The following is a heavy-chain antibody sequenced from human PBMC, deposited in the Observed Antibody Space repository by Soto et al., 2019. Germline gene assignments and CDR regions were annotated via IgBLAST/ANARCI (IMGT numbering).Heavy chain of an antibody. CDR1: GGTFSSYT. V-gene: IGHV1-69*04. Sequence: SVKVSCKASGGTFSSYTISWVRQAPGQGLEWMGRIIPILGIANYAQKFQGRVTITADKSTSTAYMELSSLRSEDTAVYYCARDVPSPAAGDAFDIWGQGTMVTVSS. CDR2: IIPILGIA. D-gene: IGHD2-2*01. CDR3: ARDVPSPAAGDAFDI. J-gene: IGHJ3*02.